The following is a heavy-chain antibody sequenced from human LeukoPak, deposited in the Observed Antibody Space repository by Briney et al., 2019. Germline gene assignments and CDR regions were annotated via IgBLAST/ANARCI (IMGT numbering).Heavy chain of an antibody. CDR1: GGSISSYY. V-gene: IGHV4-59*01. CDR2: IYYSGST. CDR3: ARAGGYCSSTSCYRKAFDI. Sequence: SETLSLTCTVSGGSISSYYWSWIRQPPGKGLEWIGHIYYSGSTNYNPSLKSRVTISVDTSKNQFSLKLSSVTAADTAVYYCARAGGYCSSTSCYRKAFDIWGQGTMVTVSS. J-gene: IGHJ3*02. D-gene: IGHD2-2*01.